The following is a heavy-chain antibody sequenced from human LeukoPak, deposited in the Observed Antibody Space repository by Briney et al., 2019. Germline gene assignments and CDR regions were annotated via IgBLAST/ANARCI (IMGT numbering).Heavy chain of an antibody. CDR3: ARGRLYVTGGQPHHFDY. Sequence: SQTLSLTCVISGDSVSSNSAAWNWIRQSPSRGLEWLGRTYYRSKWYNDYATAVKSQITIAPDTSKNQFSLQLNSVTPEDTAVYYCARGRLYVTGGQPHHFDYWGQGTRVTVSS. J-gene: IGHJ4*02. V-gene: IGHV6-1*01. CDR1: GDSVSSNSAA. D-gene: IGHD7-27*01. CDR2: TYYRSKWYN.